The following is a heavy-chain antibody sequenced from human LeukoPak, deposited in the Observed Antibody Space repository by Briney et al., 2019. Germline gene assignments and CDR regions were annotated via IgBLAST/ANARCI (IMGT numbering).Heavy chain of an antibody. CDR3: AKDLLRWAFDI. Sequence: GGSLRLSCAASGFTFTTYAMSWVRQAPVKGLEWVSAISANGGSTDYADSVKGRFTISRDNSKNTLYLQVNNLRAEDTAIYYCAKDLLRWAFDIWGQGTMVTVSS. CDR2: ISANGGST. V-gene: IGHV3-23*01. CDR1: GFTFTTYA. D-gene: IGHD2-21*02. J-gene: IGHJ3*02.